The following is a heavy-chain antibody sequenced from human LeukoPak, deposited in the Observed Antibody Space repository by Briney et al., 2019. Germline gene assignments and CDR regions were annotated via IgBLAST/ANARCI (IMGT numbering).Heavy chain of an antibody. CDR1: GGSIGSYY. Sequence: SETLSLTCTVSGGSIGSYYWSWIRQPPGKGLEWIGYIYNSGNSNYNPSLKSRVTISVDTSKNQFSLKLSSVTAADTAVYYCARASVLLSADYWGQGTLVTVSS. CDR3: ARASVLLSADY. CDR2: IYNSGNS. J-gene: IGHJ4*02. V-gene: IGHV4-59*01. D-gene: IGHD3-10*01.